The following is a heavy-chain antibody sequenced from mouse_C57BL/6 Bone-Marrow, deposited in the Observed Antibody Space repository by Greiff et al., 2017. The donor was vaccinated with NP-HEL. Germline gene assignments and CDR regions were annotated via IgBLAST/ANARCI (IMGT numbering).Heavy chain of an antibody. V-gene: IGHV1-64*01. Sequence: QVQLQQPGAELVKPGASVKLSCKASGYTFTSYWMHWVKQRPGQGLEWIGMIHPNSGSTNYNEKFKSKATLTVDKSSSTAYMQLSSLTSEDSAVYYCARFAEYYGSSSYAMDYWGQGTSVTVSS. CDR2: IHPNSGST. J-gene: IGHJ4*01. CDR3: ARFAEYYGSSSYAMDY. D-gene: IGHD1-1*01. CDR1: GYTFTSYW.